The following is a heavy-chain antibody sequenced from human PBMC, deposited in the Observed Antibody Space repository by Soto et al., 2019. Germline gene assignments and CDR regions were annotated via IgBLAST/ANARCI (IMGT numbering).Heavy chain of an antibody. CDR2: INPSGGST. CDR1: GDTLTSNY. Sequence: ASAKPSPKECGDTLTSNYMHCVRQAPGQGLEWMGIINPSGGSTSYAQKFQGRVTMTRDTSTSTVYMELSSLRSEDTAVYYCARVWAAADAFDIWGQGTMVTVSS. CDR3: ARVWAAADAFDI. V-gene: IGHV1-46*01. D-gene: IGHD6-13*01. J-gene: IGHJ3*02.